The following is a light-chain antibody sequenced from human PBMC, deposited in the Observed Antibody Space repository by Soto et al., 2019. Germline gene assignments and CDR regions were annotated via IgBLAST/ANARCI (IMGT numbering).Light chain of an antibody. CDR2: AAT. CDR3: QHFKSYPCT. Sequence: DIQLTQSPYFLSASVGDRVTITCRASQGINYYLSWYQQKPEQAPKLLIYAATTLQSGVPSRFSGSGSGTEFTLTISSLQPDDFATYHCQHFKSYPCTFGGGTKVDIK. V-gene: IGKV1-9*01. J-gene: IGKJ4*01. CDR1: QGINYY.